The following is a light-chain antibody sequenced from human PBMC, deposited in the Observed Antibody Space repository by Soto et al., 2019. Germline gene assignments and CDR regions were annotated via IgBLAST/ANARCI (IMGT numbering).Light chain of an antibody. V-gene: IGLV2-8*01. CDR1: SSDVGAYNY. J-gene: IGLJ3*02. CDR3: SSFASSNTWV. Sequence: QLVLTQPPTASGSPGQSVTISCTGTSSDVGAYNYVSWYQQHAGKAPKLVIYEVTKRPSGVPDRFSGSKSANTASLTVSGLQAEDEADYYCSSFASSNTWVFGGGTKLTVL. CDR2: EVT.